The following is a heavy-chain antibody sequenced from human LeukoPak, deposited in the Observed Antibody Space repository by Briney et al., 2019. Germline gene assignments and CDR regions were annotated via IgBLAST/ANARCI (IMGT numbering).Heavy chain of an antibody. J-gene: IGHJ4*02. CDR1: GFTFSSYS. V-gene: IGHV3-21*04. CDR3: ARGGGYYLPRLDY. CDR2: ISSSSSYI. D-gene: IGHD3-10*01. Sequence: PGGSLRLSCAASGFTFSSYSMNWVRQAPGKGLEWVSSISSSSSYIYYADSVKGRFTISRDNAKNSLYLQMNSLRAEDTAVYYCARGGGYYLPRLDYWGQGTLVTVSS.